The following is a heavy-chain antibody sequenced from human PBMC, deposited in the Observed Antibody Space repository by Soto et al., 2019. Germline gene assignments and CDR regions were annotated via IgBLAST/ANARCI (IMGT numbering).Heavy chain of an antibody. D-gene: IGHD1-1*01. V-gene: IGHV3-30-3*01. Sequence: GSLRLSCAASGFTFSSYAMHWVRQAPGKGLEWVAVISYDGSNKYYADSVKGRFTISRDNSKNTLYLQMNSLRAEDTAVYYCARDSAVGNWNLDYWGQGTLVTVSS. CDR1: GFTFSSYA. CDR2: ISYDGSNK. J-gene: IGHJ4*02. CDR3: ARDSAVGNWNLDY.